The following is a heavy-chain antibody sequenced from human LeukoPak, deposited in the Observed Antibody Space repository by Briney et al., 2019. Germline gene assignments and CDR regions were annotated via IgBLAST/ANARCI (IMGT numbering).Heavy chain of an antibody. CDR3: AKTVAILWFGEFMYYFDY. D-gene: IGHD3-10*01. Sequence: GGSLRLSCAASGFTFSSYAMSWVRHAPGKGLEWVSAISGSGGSTYYADSVKGRFTISRDNSKNTLYLQMNSLRAEDTAVYYCAKTVAILWFGEFMYYFDYWGQGTLVTVSS. CDR1: GFTFSSYA. V-gene: IGHV3-23*01. CDR2: ISGSGGST. J-gene: IGHJ4*02.